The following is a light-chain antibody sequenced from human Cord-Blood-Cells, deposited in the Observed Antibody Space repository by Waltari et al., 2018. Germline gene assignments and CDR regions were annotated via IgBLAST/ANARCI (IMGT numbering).Light chain of an antibody. CDR3: SSYTSSSTVV. J-gene: IGLJ2*01. CDR2: DVS. Sequence: QSALPQPASVSGSPGQSITLSCTGTSRDVGGYNYASWYQQHPGKAPKLMIYDVSNRPSGVSNRFSGSKSGNTASLTISGLQAEDEADYYCSSYTSSSTVVFGGGTKLTVL. CDR1: SRDVGGYNY. V-gene: IGLV2-14*01.